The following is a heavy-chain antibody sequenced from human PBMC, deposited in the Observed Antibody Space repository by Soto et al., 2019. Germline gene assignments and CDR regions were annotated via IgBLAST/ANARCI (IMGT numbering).Heavy chain of an antibody. CDR2: ISYDGSNN. V-gene: IGHV3-30*18. D-gene: IGHD3-10*01. Sequence: QVQLVESGGGVVQPGRSLRLSCAASGFTFSSYGMHWVRQAPGKGLAWVAVISYDGSNNYYADSVKGRFTISRDNSKNTLYLQMTSLRAEDTAVYYCAKGRITMVRGVIDYWGQGTLVTVSS. CDR1: GFTFSSYG. J-gene: IGHJ4*02. CDR3: AKGRITMVRGVIDY.